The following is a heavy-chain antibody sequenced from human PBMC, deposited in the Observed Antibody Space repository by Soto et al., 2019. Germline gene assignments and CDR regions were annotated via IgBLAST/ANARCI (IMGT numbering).Heavy chain of an antibody. CDR1: GFTFISYG. CDR3: AKRDFDP. V-gene: IGHV3-30*18. CDR2: ISYDGSNK. J-gene: IGHJ5*02. Sequence: QVQLVESGGGVVQPGRSLRLSCAASGFTFISYGMHWVRQAPGKGLEWVAVISYDGSNKYYADSVKGRFTISRDNSKNTLYLQMNSLRAEDTAVYYCAKRDFDPWGQGTLVTVSS.